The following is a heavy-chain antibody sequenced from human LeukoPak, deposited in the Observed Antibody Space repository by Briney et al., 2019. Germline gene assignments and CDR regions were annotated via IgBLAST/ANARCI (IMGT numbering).Heavy chain of an antibody. V-gene: IGHV3-21*01. CDR3: ARPIYFDRSKDAFDI. D-gene: IGHD3-22*01. Sequence: GGSLRLSCAASGFTFSSYSMNWVRQAPGKGLEWVSSISSSSSYIYYADSVKGRFTISRDNAKNSLYLQMNSLRAEDTAVYYCARPIYFDRSKDAFDIWGQGTMVSVSS. J-gene: IGHJ3*02. CDR2: ISSSSSYI. CDR1: GFTFSSYS.